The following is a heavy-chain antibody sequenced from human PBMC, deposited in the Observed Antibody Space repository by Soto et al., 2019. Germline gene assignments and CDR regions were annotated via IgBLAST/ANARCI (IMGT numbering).Heavy chain of an antibody. CDR2: INAGNGNT. V-gene: IGHV1-3*01. CDR3: ARSDSSGYYFWFDP. J-gene: IGHJ5*02. CDR1: GYTFTNYA. Sequence: XAVKVSFNATGYTFTNYAFHLVRQTPGQRLEWMGWINAGNGNTKYSQKFQVRVTITRDTSASTAYMELSSLRYDDTAVYYCARSDSSGYYFWFDPWGQGTLVTVSS. D-gene: IGHD3-22*01.